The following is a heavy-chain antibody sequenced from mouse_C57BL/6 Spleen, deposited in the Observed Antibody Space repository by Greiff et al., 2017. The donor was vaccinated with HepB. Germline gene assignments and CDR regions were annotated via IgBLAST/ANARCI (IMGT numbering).Heavy chain of an antibody. CDR2: INPNNGGT. CDR1: GYTFTDYY. J-gene: IGHJ4*01. Sequence: EVQLQQSGPELVKPGASVKISCKASGYTFTDYYMNWVKQSHGKSLEWIGDINPNNGGTSYNQKFKGKATLTVDKSSSTAYMELRSLTSEDSAVYYCARRNSSAKDYWGQGTSVTVSS. CDR3: ARRNSSAKDY. D-gene: IGHD1-1*01. V-gene: IGHV1-26*01.